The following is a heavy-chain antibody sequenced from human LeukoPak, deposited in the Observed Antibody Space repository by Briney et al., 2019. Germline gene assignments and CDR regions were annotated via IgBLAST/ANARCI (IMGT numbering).Heavy chain of an antibody. D-gene: IGHD2-15*01. Sequence: PSETLSLTCTVSGGAITNYYWSWIRQPPGKGLEWIGEINHSGSTNYNPSLKSRVTISVDTSKNQFSLKLSSVTAADTAVYYCARVETGYCSGGSCLISFDYWGQGTLVTVSS. CDR2: INHSGST. J-gene: IGHJ4*02. V-gene: IGHV4-34*01. CDR1: GGAITNYY. CDR3: ARVETGYCSGGSCLISFDY.